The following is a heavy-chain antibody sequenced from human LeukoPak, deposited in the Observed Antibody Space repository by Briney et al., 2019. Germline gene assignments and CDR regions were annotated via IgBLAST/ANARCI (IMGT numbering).Heavy chain of an antibody. J-gene: IGHJ4*02. D-gene: IGHD3-22*01. V-gene: IGHV3-21*01. CDR3: AYLSISMIVVD. CDR2: ISDNSNYI. Sequence: GGSLRLSCAASGFTFSSSSMNWVRQAPGKGLEWVSSISDNSNYIYYADSVKGRFTISRDNAKNSLYLQMNSLRAEDTAVYYCAYLSISMIVVDWGQGTLVTVSS. CDR1: GFTFSSSS.